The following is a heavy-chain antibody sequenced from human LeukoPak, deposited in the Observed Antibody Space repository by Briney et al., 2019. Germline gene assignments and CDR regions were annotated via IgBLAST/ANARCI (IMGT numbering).Heavy chain of an antibody. CDR3: AGGRRDSGSYGSIVYYYYYYMDV. J-gene: IGHJ6*03. CDR1: GNSISSGDNY. CDR2: IYTSGST. V-gene: IGHV4-61*02. Sequence: PSETLSLTCTVSGNSISSGDNYWSWIRQPAGKGLEWIGRIYTSGSTNYNPSLKSRVTISVDTSKNQFSLKLSSVTAADTAVYYCAGGRRDSGSYGSIVYYYYYYMDVWGKGTTVTVSS. D-gene: IGHD3-10*01.